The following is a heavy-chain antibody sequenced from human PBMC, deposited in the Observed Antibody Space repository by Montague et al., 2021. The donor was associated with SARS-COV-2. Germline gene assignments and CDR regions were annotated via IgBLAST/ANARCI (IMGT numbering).Heavy chain of an antibody. V-gene: IGHV3-48*02. D-gene: IGHD7-27*01. J-gene: IGHJ4*02. CDR3: ARSTGHWDY. Sequence: YADSVQGRFTISRDNAQNSLYLQMNSLRDEDTAVYYCARSTGHWDYWGLGTLVTVSS.